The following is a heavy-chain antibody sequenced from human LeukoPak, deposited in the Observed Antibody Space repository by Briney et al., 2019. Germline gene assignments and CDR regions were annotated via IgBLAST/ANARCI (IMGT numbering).Heavy chain of an antibody. CDR2: INHSGST. J-gene: IGHJ5*02. V-gene: IGHV4-34*01. CDR3: ARTLTLSSSSPYSPNWFDP. D-gene: IGHD6-6*01. CDR1: GGSFSGYY. Sequence: SETLSLTCAVYGGSFSGYYWSWIRQPPGKGLEWIGEINHSGSTNYNPSLKSRVTISVDTSKNQFSLKLSSVTAADTAVYYCARTLTLSSSSPYSPNWFDPWGQGTLVTVSS.